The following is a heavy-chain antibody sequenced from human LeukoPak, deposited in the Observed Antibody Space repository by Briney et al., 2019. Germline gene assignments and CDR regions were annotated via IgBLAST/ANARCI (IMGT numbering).Heavy chain of an antibody. CDR2: IIPIFGTA. J-gene: IGHJ3*02. V-gene: IGHV1-69*06. CDR3: ARVAVVPHDAFDI. Sequence: ASVKVSCKASGYTFTSYGISWVRQAPGQGLEWMGGIIPIFGTANYAQKFQGRVTITADKSTSTAYMELSSLRSEDTAVYYCARVAVVPHDAFDIWGQGTMVTVSS. D-gene: IGHD6-19*01. CDR1: GYTFTSYG.